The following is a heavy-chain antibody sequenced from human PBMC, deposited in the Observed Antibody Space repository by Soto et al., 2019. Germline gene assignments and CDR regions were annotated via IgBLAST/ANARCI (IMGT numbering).Heavy chain of an antibody. D-gene: IGHD3-22*01. Sequence: GESMKISCKGSGYSFTSYWIGWVRQMPGKGLEWMGIIYPGDSDTRYSPFFQGQVTISAAKSISTAYLQWSSLKASDTAMYYCARRIYTTYYFDSSGPIGDAFDIWGQGTMVTVSS. CDR2: IYPGDSDT. V-gene: IGHV5-51*01. CDR1: GYSFTSYW. J-gene: IGHJ3*02. CDR3: ARRIYTTYYFDSSGPIGDAFDI.